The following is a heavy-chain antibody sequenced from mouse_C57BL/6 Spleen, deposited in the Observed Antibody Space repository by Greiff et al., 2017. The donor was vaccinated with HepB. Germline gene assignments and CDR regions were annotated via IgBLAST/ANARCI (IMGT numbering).Heavy chain of an antibody. V-gene: IGHV1-22*01. Sequence: VQLKQSGPELVKPGASVKMSCKASGYTFTDYNMHWVKQSHGKSLEWIGYINPNNGGTSYNQKFKGKATLTVNKSSSTAYMELRSLTSEDSAVYYCARIFITTVVAPFDYWGQGTTLTVSS. CDR2: INPNNGGT. CDR1: GYTFTDYN. D-gene: IGHD1-1*01. CDR3: ARIFITTVVAPFDY. J-gene: IGHJ2*01.